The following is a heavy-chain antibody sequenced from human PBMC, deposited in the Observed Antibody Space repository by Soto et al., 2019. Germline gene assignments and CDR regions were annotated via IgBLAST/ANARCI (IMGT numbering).Heavy chain of an antibody. J-gene: IGHJ3*02. Sequence: PGGSLRLSCAAYGFTFSSYGMHWVRQATGKGLEWVSAIGTAGDTYYPGSVKGRFTISRENAKNSLYLQMNSLRAEDTAVYYCAIALIDIVVVPAATNAFDIWGQGTMVTVSS. CDR3: AIALIDIVVVPAATNAFDI. V-gene: IGHV3-13*01. D-gene: IGHD2-2*01. CDR2: IGTAGDT. CDR1: GFTFSSYG.